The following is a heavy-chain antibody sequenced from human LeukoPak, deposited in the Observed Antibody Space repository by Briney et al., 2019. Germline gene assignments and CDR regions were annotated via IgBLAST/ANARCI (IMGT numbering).Heavy chain of an antibody. J-gene: IGHJ4*02. CDR3: AKRGVVIRVILVGFHKEAYYFDS. CDR1: GITLSNYG. V-gene: IGHV3-23*01. D-gene: IGHD3-22*01. Sequence: GGSLRLSCAVSGITLSNYGMSWVRQAPGKGLEWVAGISGSGGSTNYADSVKGRFTISRDNPKNTLFLQMKSLRAEDTAVYFCAKRGVVIRVILVGFHKEAYYFDSWGQGALVTVSS. CDR2: ISGSGGST.